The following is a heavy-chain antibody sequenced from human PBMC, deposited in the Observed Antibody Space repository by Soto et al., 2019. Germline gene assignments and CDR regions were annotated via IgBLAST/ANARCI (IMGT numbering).Heavy chain of an antibody. J-gene: IGHJ4*02. D-gene: IGHD3-10*01. CDR2: ILHTGGT. CDR1: GGSISGGGFS. CDR3: ARLQFGEGFDY. V-gene: IGHV4-30-2*01. Sequence: QLQLQESGSRLVKPSQTLSLTCAVSGGSISGGGFSWSWIRQPSGKGLEWIGYILHTGGTQYNPSLKSRVSMSVDKSKNQFSLHLTSVTAADTAVYYCARLQFGEGFDYWGQGALVTVSS.